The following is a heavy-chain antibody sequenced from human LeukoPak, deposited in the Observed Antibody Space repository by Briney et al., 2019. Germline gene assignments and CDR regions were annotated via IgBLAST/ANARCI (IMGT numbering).Heavy chain of an antibody. D-gene: IGHD3-22*01. Sequence: PGGSLRLSCAASGFTFSSYAMSWVRQAPGKGLEWVSAISGSGGSTYYADSVKGWFTISRDNSKNTLYLQMNSLRAEDTAVYYCAKFQLAGESSGYVPWGQGTLVTVSS. CDR3: AKFQLAGESSGYVP. CDR1: GFTFSSYA. V-gene: IGHV3-23*01. J-gene: IGHJ5*02. CDR2: ISGSGGST.